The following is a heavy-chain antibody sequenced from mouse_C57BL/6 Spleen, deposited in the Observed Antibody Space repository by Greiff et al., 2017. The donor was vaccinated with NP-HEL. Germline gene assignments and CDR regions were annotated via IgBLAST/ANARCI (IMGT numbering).Heavy chain of an antibody. J-gene: IGHJ4*01. CDR1: GYAFSSYW. D-gene: IGHD6-1*01. Sequence: QVQLKESGAELVKPGASVKISCKASGYAFSSYWMNWVKQRPGKGLEWIGQIYPGDGDTNYNGKFKGKATLTADKSSSTAYMQLSSRTSEDSAVYFCARSSCASYAIDYWGQGTSVTVSS. CDR2: IYPGDGDT. CDR3: ARSSCASYAIDY. V-gene: IGHV1-80*01.